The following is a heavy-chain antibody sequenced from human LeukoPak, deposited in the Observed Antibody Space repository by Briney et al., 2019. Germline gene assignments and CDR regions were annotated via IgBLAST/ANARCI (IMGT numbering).Heavy chain of an antibody. CDR2: ISTNSIYL. CDR3: ARGSRSGVVERDAFDI. J-gene: IGHJ3*02. CDR1: GFTLSRYS. D-gene: IGHD3-3*01. Sequence: GGSLRLSYAASGFTLSRYSMNLVRQAPRKGLEWVSSISTNSIYLFYTDSLKGRFTITRDNAKKSLYLEMNSLRAKDTPVYYCARGSRSGVVERDAFDIWGQGTMVTVSS. V-gene: IGHV3-21*01.